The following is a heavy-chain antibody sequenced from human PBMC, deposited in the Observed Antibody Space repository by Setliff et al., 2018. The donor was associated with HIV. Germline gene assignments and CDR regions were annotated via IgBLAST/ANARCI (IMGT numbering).Heavy chain of an antibody. CDR1: GQFISDGYY. D-gene: IGHD1-20*01. Sequence: PSETLSLTCTVFGQFISDGYYWGWIRQPPGKGLEWIGSVYHSGKTYYNPSLKSRVTMSADTSKNQISLMLRSMTAADTAVYYCARGIGTRYNYNMDVWGIGTTVTVSS. V-gene: IGHV4-38-2*02. J-gene: IGHJ6*03. CDR3: ARGIGTRYNYNMDV. CDR2: VYHSGKT.